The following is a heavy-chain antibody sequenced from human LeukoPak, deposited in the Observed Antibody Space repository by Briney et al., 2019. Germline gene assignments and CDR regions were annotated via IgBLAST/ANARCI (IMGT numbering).Heavy chain of an antibody. CDR1: GGSISSYY. CDR2: IYNSGST. CDR3: ARAGRDGYNSD. Sequence: SETLSLTCTVSGGSISSYYWSWIRQPPGKGLEWIGYIYNSGSTNYNPSLKRRVTISVETSKNQFSRKLSSVTAADTAVYYCARAGRDGYNSDWGQGTLVTVSS. V-gene: IGHV4-59*01. J-gene: IGHJ4*02. D-gene: IGHD5-24*01.